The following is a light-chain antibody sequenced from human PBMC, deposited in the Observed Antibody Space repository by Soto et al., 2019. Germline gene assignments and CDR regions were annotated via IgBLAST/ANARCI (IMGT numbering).Light chain of an antibody. CDR2: DGA. V-gene: IGKV3-11*01. CDR1: QSVTTY. CDR3: QQRGTWPPLT. Sequence: EIVLTQSPATLSLSPGERATLSCRASQSVTTYLAWYQQKPGQAPRLLIYDGATRAAGIPARFSGSGSGTDFTLTSNSLEPEDFAVYYCQQRGTWPPLTFGGGTKVEVK. J-gene: IGKJ4*01.